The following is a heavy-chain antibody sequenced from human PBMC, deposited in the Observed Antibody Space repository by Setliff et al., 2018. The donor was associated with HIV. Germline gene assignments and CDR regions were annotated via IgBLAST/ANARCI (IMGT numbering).Heavy chain of an antibody. CDR1: GGSLSGYY. J-gene: IGHJ2*01. CDR3: AREGGQGYSGSGSFYHRNFDL. D-gene: IGHD3-10*01. CDR2: INKGGNT. V-gene: IGHV4-34*01. Sequence: SETLSLTCAVYGGSLSGYYWSWVRHSPGRGLEWMGEINKGGNTNLNPTLKRRLIISVDTSKSHFSLKLTSVAAADTALYYCAREGGQGYSGSGSFYHRNFDLWGRGTLVTVSS.